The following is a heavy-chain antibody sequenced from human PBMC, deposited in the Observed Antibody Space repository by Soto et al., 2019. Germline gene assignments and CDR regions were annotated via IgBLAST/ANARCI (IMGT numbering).Heavy chain of an antibody. J-gene: IGHJ4*02. CDR2: IYYSGST. Sequence: SETLSLTRPVSGGSISSSSYYWGWIRQPPGKGLEWIGSIYYSGSTYYNPSLKSRVTISVDTSKNQFSLKLSSVTAADTAVYYCARIRGVIITDYWGQGTLVTVSS. CDR1: GGSISSSSYY. D-gene: IGHD3-10*01. CDR3: ARIRGVIITDY. V-gene: IGHV4-39*01.